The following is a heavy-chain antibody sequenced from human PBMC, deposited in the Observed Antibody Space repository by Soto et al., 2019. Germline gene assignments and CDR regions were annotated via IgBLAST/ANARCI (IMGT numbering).Heavy chain of an antibody. CDR3: NRIAATMGGFDP. V-gene: IGHV3-73*02. CDR2: IRSKANSYAT. Sequence: EVQLVESGGGLVQPGGFLKLSCAASGFTISGSAMHWVRQASGKGLEWVGRIRSKANSYATAYAASVKGRFTISRDDSKNTAYLQMNSLKTEDTAVYYCNRIAATMGGFDPWGQGTLVTVSS. J-gene: IGHJ5*02. D-gene: IGHD6-25*01. CDR1: GFTISGSA.